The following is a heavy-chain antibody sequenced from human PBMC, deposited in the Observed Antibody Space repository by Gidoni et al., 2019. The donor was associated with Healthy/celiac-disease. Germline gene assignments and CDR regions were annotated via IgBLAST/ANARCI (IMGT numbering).Heavy chain of an antibody. V-gene: IGHV1-69*08. CDR1: GGTFSSYT. CDR3: ARERITMVRGNFDY. D-gene: IGHD3-10*01. CDR2: IIPILGIA. Sequence: QVQLVQSGAEVKKPGSSVQVSCKASGGTFSSYTISWVRQAPGQGLEWMGRIIPILGIANYAQKFQGRVTITADKSTSTAYMELSSLRSEDTAVYYCARERITMVRGNFDYWGQGTLVTVSS. J-gene: IGHJ4*02.